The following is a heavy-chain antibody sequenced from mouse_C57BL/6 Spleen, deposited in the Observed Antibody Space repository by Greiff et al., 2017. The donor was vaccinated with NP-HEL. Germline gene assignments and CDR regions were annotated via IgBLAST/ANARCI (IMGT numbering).Heavy chain of an antibody. V-gene: IGHV1-64*01. CDR1: GYTFTSYW. CDR2: IHPNSGST. CDR3: AGSNYGFAY. Sequence: QVQLQQPGAELVKPGASVKLSCKASGYTFTSYWMHWVKQRPGQGLEWIGMIHPNSGSTNYNEKFKSKATLTVDKSSSTAYMQLSGLTSEDSAVYYCAGSNYGFAYWGQGTLVTVSA. J-gene: IGHJ3*01. D-gene: IGHD2-5*01.